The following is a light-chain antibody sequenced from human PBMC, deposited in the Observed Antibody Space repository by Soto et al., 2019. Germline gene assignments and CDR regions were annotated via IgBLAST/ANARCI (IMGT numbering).Light chain of an antibody. Sequence: QSVLTQPRSVSGSPGQSVTISCIGTSSDVGDYNYVSWYQQHPGKAPKLMIYDVSKRPSGVPDRFSGSKSGNTASLTISGLQTEDEADYYCCSYAGTYTVFGGGTKVTVL. V-gene: IGLV2-11*01. CDR1: SSDVGDYNY. J-gene: IGLJ2*01. CDR2: DVS. CDR3: CSYAGTYTV.